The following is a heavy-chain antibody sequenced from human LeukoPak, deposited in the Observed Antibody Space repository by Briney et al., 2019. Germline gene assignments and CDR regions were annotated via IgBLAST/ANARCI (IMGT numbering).Heavy chain of an antibody. CDR1: GGSISSSSYY. Sequence: SETLSLTCTVSGGSISSSSYYWGWIRQPPGMGLEWIGSIYYSGSTYYNPSLKSRVTISVDTSKNQFSLKLSSVTAADTAVYYCASSKRWLQLNYFDYWGQGTLVTVSS. CDR3: ASSKRWLQLNYFDY. CDR2: IYYSGST. D-gene: IGHD5-24*01. J-gene: IGHJ4*02. V-gene: IGHV4-39*01.